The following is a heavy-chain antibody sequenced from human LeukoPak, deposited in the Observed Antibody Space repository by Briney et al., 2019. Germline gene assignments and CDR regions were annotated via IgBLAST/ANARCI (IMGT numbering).Heavy chain of an antibody. Sequence: TGGSVRLSCVASGYGFSSYSMHWIRHAPGEGLEWVSYISVSGGVRSYADSVKGRFTISRDDARNSLYLQMNSLKDEDTAVYYCARDRGYFYDQLDYWGQGTLVTVSS. D-gene: IGHD2/OR15-2a*01. V-gene: IGHV3-48*02. CDR1: GYGFSSYS. CDR2: ISVSGGVR. CDR3: ARDRGYFYDQLDY. J-gene: IGHJ4*02.